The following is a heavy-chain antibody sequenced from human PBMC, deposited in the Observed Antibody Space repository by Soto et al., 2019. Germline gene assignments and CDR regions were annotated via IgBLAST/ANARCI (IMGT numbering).Heavy chain of an antibody. Sequence: SETLSLTCAVYGESFSGHFRSWIRQSPGKGLEWIGEINDSGSTNKNPSLKSRVSNSVDTSKNHFSLNLRSLTAADTAVYYCARGRSYYGSGTYAPNSHWFDAWGQGTLVIVSS. D-gene: IGHD3-10*01. CDR2: INDSGST. CDR3: ARGRSYYGSGTYAPNSHWFDA. CDR1: GESFSGHF. V-gene: IGHV4-34*01. J-gene: IGHJ5*02.